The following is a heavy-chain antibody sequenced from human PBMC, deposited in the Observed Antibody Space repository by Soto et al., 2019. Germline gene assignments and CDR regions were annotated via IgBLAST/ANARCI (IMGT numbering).Heavy chain of an antibody. V-gene: IGHV3-23*01. CDR3: ARLTVTTSDDAFDI. D-gene: IGHD4-17*01. CDR2: IRGYGGST. J-gene: IGHJ3*02. Sequence: EVQLLESGGGLVQPGGSLRLSCAVSGFTFSSYAMSWVRQAPGKGLEWVSVIRGYGGSTYYADFVKGRFTISRDNSKNTLYLQMNSLRAEDTAVYYCARLTVTTSDDAFDIWGQGTLVTVSS. CDR1: GFTFSSYA.